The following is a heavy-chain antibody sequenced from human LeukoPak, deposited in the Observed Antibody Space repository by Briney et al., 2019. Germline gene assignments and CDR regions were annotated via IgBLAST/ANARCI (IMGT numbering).Heavy chain of an antibody. V-gene: IGHV4-4*07. CDR3: ARDFYGSGSYYIDY. CDR2: IYTSGST. Sequence: SETLSLTCTVSGGSISSYYWSWIRQPAGKGLEWIGRIYTSGSTNYNPSLKSRVTMPVDTSKNQFSLKLSSVTAADTAVYYCARDFYGSGSYYIDYWGQGTLVTVSS. D-gene: IGHD3-10*01. CDR1: GGSISSYY. J-gene: IGHJ4*02.